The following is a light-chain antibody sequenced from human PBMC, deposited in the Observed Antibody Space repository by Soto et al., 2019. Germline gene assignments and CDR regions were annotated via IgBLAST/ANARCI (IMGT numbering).Light chain of an antibody. CDR1: QSVSSN. CDR3: QQYNNWPPWT. Sequence: IVMTQSPATLSVSPGERATLSCRASQSVSSNLAWYQQKPGQAPRLLIYDASTRATGIPARFSGSGSGTEFTLLISSLQSEDFAVYYCQQYNNWPPWTFGQGTKVEIK. V-gene: IGKV3-15*01. CDR2: DAS. J-gene: IGKJ1*01.